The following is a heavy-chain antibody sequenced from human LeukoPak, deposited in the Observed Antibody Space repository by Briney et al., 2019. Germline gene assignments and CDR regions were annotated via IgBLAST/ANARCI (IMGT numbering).Heavy chain of an antibody. CDR2: MSYNVHT. CDR3: ATVAVAGTGPDN. CDR1: GASVSSGSYY. D-gene: IGHD6-13*01. J-gene: IGHJ4*02. V-gene: IGHV4-61*01. Sequence: PSETLSLTCTVSGASVSSGSYYWSWIRQSPGKGLEWIGFMSYNVHTDYNPSLKSRVTLSADTPNNQFSLRLNSVTAADTAVYFCATVAVAGTGPDNWGQGTLVTVSS.